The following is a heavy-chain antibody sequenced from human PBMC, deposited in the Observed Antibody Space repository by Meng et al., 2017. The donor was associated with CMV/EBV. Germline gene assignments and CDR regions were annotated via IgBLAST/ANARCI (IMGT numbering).Heavy chain of an antibody. J-gene: IGHJ4*02. CDR1: GSTKGGSDW. V-gene: IGHV4-4*02. CDR3: ARGSDEAAAGTSYFDY. Sequence: SGSTKGGSDWWSWVRQHAGEGLGWIEENCRSRSTNYNPSLKSRVTISVDKSKNQFSLKLSSVTAADTAVYYCARGSDEAAAGTSYFDYWGQGTLVTVSS. CDR2: NCRSRST. D-gene: IGHD6-13*01.